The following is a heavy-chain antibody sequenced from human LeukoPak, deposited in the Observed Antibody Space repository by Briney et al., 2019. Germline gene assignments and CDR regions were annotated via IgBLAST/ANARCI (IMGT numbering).Heavy chain of an antibody. CDR2: VSYDGSNK. V-gene: IGHV3-30*03. D-gene: IGHD2/OR15-2a*01. CDR1: GFTFSDYV. Sequence: GGSLRLSCAASGFTFSDYVMHWVRQAPGRGLEWVAVVSYDGSNKYYADSVKGRFTISRDNSKNTLYLQMNSLRAEDTAVYYCARDWFHAIDYWGQGTLVTVSS. CDR3: ARDWFHAIDY. J-gene: IGHJ4*02.